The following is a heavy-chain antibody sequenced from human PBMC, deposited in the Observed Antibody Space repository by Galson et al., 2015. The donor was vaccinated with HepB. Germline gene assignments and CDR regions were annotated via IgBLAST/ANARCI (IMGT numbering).Heavy chain of an antibody. J-gene: IGHJ3*02. CDR3: ARYFGNLAASDI. CDR2: ICYDGSLQ. CDR1: GSTFGSHA. D-gene: IGHD3-9*01. V-gene: IGHV3-33*01. Sequence: SLRLSCAASGSTFGSHAMHWVRQAPGKGLEWVAVICYDGSLQYYVNSVKGRFTISRDNSKNMLYLQMNSLRAEDTAVYYCARYFGNLAASDIWGQGTMVTVSS.